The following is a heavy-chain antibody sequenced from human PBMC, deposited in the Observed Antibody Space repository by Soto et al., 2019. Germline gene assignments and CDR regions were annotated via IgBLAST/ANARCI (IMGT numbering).Heavy chain of an antibody. D-gene: IGHD6-13*01. V-gene: IGHV4-34*10. CDR3: ARYRREAVAGYTLDN. CDR2: INHSGST. J-gene: IGHJ4*02. Sequence: PSETLSLTCAVYGGSFSGYYWSWIRQPPGKGLEWIGEINHSGSTNYNPSLKSRVTMSVDTSKNQFSLKVNSMTAADTAVYYCARYRREAVAGYTLDNWGQGILVTVSS. CDR1: GGSFSGYY.